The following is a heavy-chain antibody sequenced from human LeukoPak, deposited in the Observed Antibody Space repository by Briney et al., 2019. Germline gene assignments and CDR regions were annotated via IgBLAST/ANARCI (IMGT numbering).Heavy chain of an antibody. V-gene: IGHV3-23*01. D-gene: IGHD2-8*01. J-gene: IGHJ4*02. CDR1: GFAFSNYA. CDR3: AKDLCTSPRCLFYFAS. CDR2: ISGFNT. Sequence: GGSLRLSCTTSGFAFSNYAMNWVRQAPGKGPEWVSGISGFNTYYADSVKGRFTIFRDNSKNVLYLQMDRLRAEDTAVYSCAKDLCTSPRCLFYFASGGREPLVPVSS.